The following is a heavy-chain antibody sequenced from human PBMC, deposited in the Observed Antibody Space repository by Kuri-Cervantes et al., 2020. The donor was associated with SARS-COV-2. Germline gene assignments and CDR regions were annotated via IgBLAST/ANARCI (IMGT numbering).Heavy chain of an antibody. CDR3: AKPSGNYHDAFDI. Sequence: GSLRLSCAVSGGSISNSNWWSWVRQPPGKGLEWIGEIYHSGSTNYNPSLKSRVTISVDKSKNQLSLKLSSVTAADTAVYYCAKPSGNYHDAFDIWGQGPMVTVSS. CDR1: GGSISNSNW. J-gene: IGHJ3*02. D-gene: IGHD1-26*01. V-gene: IGHV4-4*02. CDR2: IYHSGST.